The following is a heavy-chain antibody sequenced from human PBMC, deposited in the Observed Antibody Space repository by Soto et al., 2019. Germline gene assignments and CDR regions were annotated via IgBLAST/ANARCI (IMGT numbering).Heavy chain of an antibody. J-gene: IGHJ6*02. D-gene: IGHD3-3*01. V-gene: IGHV4-30-4*01. CDR3: ARGDSPGEFWSGPDYGMDV. CDR2: IYYSGST. CDR1: SGSISSGDYY. Sequence: LSLTCTVSSGSISSGDYYWSWIRQPPGKGLEWIGYIYYSGSTYYNPSLKSRVTISVDTSKNQFSLKLSSVTAADTAVYYCARGDSPGEFWSGPDYGMDVWGQGTTVTVSS.